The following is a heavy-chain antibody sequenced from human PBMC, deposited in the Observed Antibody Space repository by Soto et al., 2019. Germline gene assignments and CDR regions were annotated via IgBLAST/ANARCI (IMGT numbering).Heavy chain of an antibody. V-gene: IGHV3-15*07. CDR1: GFTFSNAW. D-gene: IGHD1-20*01. CDR2: TKSKTDGGTT. Sequence: GGSLRLSCAASGFTFSNAWMNWVRQAPGKGLEWVGRTKSKTDGGTTDYAAPVKGRFTISRDDSKNTLYLQMNSLKTEDTAVYYCNTDISLAPFDYWGPXTLVTASS. CDR3: NTDISLAPFDY. J-gene: IGHJ4*02.